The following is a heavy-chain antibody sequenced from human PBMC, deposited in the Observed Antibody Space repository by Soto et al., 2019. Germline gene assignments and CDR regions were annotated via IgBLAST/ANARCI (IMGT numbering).Heavy chain of an antibody. D-gene: IGHD4-17*01. V-gene: IGHV3-21*01. CDR1: GFTFSSYS. J-gene: IGHJ6*02. CDR2: ISSSSSYI. Sequence: GGSLRLSCAASGFTFSSYSMNWVRQAPGKGLEWVSSISSSSSYIYYADSVKGRFTISRDNAKNSLYLQMNSLRAEDTAVYYCARDLQTTVTTYYYYGMDGWGQGTTVTVSS. CDR3: ARDLQTTVTTYYYYGMDG.